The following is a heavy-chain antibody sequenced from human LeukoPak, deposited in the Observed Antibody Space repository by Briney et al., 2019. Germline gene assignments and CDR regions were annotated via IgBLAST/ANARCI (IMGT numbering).Heavy chain of an antibody. V-gene: IGHV3-30*18. J-gene: IGHJ3*02. D-gene: IGHD2-8*01. Sequence: QPGRSLRLSCAASGFTFSSYGMHWVRQAPGKGLEWVAVISYDGSNKYYADSVKGRFTISRDNSKNTLYLQMNSLRAEDTAVYYCAKDLYSFDIWGQGTMVTVSS. CDR2: ISYDGSNK. CDR3: AKDLYSFDI. CDR1: GFTFSSYG.